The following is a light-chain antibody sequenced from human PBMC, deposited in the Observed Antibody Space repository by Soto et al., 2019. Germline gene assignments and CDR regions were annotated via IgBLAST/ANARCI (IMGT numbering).Light chain of an antibody. CDR1: PSVTNY. V-gene: IGKV3-11*01. CDR3: QQRNIWPPVP. Sequence: EIVVTQSPATLSLSPGERATLSCRASPSVTNYLAWYQQKPGQPPRLLIYGAFNRAAGIPARFSCTVSGTDFSLTISSLEPEDSAVYYYQQRNIWPPVPFGPATRLEIK. CDR2: GAF. J-gene: IGKJ5*01.